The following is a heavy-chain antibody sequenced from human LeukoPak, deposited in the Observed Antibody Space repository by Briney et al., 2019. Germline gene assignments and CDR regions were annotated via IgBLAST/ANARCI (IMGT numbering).Heavy chain of an antibody. CDR2: IDPGDSDT. V-gene: IGHV5-51*01. D-gene: IGHD7-27*01. CDR3: ARRIWGSYYFDY. Sequence: GESLKISCKGSGYSFTGYWIGWVRQMPGKGLEWMGIIDPGDSDTRNSPSFQGQVTISADKSVSTAYLQWSSLKASDTAMYYCARRIWGSYYFDYWGQGTLVTVSS. J-gene: IGHJ4*02. CDR1: GYSFTGYW.